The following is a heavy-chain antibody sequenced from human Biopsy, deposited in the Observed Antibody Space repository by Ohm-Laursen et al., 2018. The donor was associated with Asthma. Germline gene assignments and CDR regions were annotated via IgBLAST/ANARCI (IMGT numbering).Heavy chain of an antibody. CDR3: ARATSTWSQSGPHYFDH. J-gene: IGHJ4*02. Sequence: SETLSLTCTVSPGSISDYYWNWIRQFPGKGLEWIGYAYSTGSTRYNPSLKSRVTISVDTSINQVSLRLSSVTAADTAMYYCARATSTWSQSGPHYFDHWGQGALVTVSS. CDR2: AYSTGST. CDR1: PGSISDYY. V-gene: IGHV4-59*01. D-gene: IGHD6-13*01.